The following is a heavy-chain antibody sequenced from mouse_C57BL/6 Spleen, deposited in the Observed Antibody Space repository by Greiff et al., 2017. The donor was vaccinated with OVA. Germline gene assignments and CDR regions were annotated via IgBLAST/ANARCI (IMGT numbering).Heavy chain of an antibody. D-gene: IGHD1-1*01. Sequence: VHVKQSGAELVKPGASVKLSCTASGFNIKDYYMHWVKQRTEQGLEWIGRIDPEDGETKYAPKFQGKATITADTSSNTAYLQLSSLTSEDTAVYYCAVPYYYGSSYGYFDVWGTGTTVTVSS. J-gene: IGHJ1*03. CDR3: AVPYYYGSSYGYFDV. CDR2: IDPEDGET. CDR1: GFNIKDYY. V-gene: IGHV14-2*01.